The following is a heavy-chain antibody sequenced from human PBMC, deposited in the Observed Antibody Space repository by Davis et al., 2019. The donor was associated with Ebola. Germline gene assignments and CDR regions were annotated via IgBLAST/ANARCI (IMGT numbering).Heavy chain of an antibody. CDR3: ARDSNNYAAWFDP. V-gene: IGHV4-61*01. CDR2: MYYSGGT. CDR1: GGSVSSGTNY. Sequence: GSLRLSCTVSGGSVSSGTNYWSWIRQSPGKGLEWIGYMYYSGGTKYNPSLKSRVSMSLDRSKNQFSLTLRSVSAADTAVYYCARDSNNYAAWFDPWGQGTLVTVSS. D-gene: IGHD3-16*01. J-gene: IGHJ5*02.